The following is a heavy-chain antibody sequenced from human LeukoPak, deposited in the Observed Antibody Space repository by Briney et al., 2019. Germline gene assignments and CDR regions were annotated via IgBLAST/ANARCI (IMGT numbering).Heavy chain of an antibody. Sequence: AASVKGSCKASGYTFTSYDINWVRQATGQGLEWMGWMNPHSLSTGYAQNSQGRVTMTRNTSISTAYMELSSLRSEDTAVYYCAIFTFGLSQFDYWGQGTLVTVSS. CDR3: AIFTFGLSQFDY. V-gene: IGHV1-8*01. J-gene: IGHJ4*02. CDR2: MNPHSLST. CDR1: GYTFTSYD. D-gene: IGHD3-16*01.